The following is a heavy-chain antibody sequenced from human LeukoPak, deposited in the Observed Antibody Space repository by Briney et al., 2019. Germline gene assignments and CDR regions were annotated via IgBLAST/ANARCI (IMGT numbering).Heavy chain of an antibody. V-gene: IGHV1-2*02. D-gene: IGHD3-3*01. J-gene: IGHJ4*02. CDR3: ARDGDDFWRTSWEYFDY. CDR1: GYTFTVYY. Sequence: ASVKVSCKASGYTFTVYYMHWVRQAPGQGLEWMGWINPNSGGTDYAQKLQGRVTMTTDTSTSTAYMELRSLRSDDTAVYYCARDGDDFWRTSWEYFDYWGQGTLVTVSS. CDR2: INPNSGGT.